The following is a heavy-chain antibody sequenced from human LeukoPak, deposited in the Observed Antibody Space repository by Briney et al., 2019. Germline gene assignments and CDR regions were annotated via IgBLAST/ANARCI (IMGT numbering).Heavy chain of an antibody. CDR2: IDPNSGGT. V-gene: IGHV1-2*02. CDR3: ARRFYGSGSYYRFFDP. D-gene: IGHD3-10*01. CDR1: GYTFTGCF. Sequence: ASVKVSCKASGYTFTGCFIHYVRQAPGQGLEWMGWIDPNSGGTNYAQKFQGRVTMTRDTSISTAYIELSRLRSDDTAVYYCARRFYGSGSYYRFFDPWGQGTLVTVSS. J-gene: IGHJ5*02.